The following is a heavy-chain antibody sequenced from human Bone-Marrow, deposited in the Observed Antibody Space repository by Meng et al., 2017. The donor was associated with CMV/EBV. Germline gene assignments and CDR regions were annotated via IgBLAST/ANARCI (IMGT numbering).Heavy chain of an antibody. J-gene: IGHJ5*02. CDR1: GFTVSSNY. D-gene: IGHD2-2*01. V-gene: IGHV3-53*01. CDR2: IYSGGST. Sequence: GESLKISCAASGFTVSSNYMSWVRQAPGKGLEWVSVIYSGGSTYYADSVKGRFTISRDNSKNTLCLQMNSLRAEDTAVYYCARDYDQLLSWGQGTLVTVSS. CDR3: ARDYDQLLS.